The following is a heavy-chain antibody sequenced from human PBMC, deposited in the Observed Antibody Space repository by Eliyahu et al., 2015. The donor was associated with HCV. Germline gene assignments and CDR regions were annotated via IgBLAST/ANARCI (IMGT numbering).Heavy chain of an antibody. D-gene: IGHD2-21*01. CDR2: ISGSGGST. V-gene: IGHV3-23*01. CDR1: GFXFXSYA. Sequence: EVQLLESGGGLVQPGGSLRLSCAASGFXFXSYAMSGVRQAPGKGQEWVSAISGSGGSTYYADSVKGRFTISRDNSKNTLYLQMNSLRAEDTAVYYCAKAPFSVIGGGDWFDPWGQGTLVTVSS. CDR3: AKAPFSVIGGGDWFDP. J-gene: IGHJ5*02.